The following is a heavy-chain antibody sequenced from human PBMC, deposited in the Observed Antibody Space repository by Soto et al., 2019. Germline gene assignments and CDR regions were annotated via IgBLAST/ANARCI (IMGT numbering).Heavy chain of an antibody. CDR3: ARDGYSYGSMHAFDI. J-gene: IGHJ3*02. V-gene: IGHV1-46*01. CDR2: INPSGGST. CDR1: GYTFTSYY. D-gene: IGHD5-18*01. Sequence: GASVKVSWKASGYTFTSYYMHWVRQAPGQGLEWMGIINPSGGSTSYAQKFQGRVTMTRDTSTSTVYMELSSLRSEDTAVYYCARDGYSYGSMHAFDIWGQGTMVTVS.